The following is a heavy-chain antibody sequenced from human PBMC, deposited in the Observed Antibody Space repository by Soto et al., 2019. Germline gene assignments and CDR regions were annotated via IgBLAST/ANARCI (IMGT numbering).Heavy chain of an antibody. D-gene: IGHD3-10*01. Sequence: QVQLVQSGAEVKKPGASVKVSCKASGYTFTSYGISWVRQAPGQGLEWMGWISAYNGNTNYAQKLQGRVTMTTDTSTSTAYRELRSLRSDATAVYYGARDLLWFGESYYFDYWGQGTLVTVSS. V-gene: IGHV1-18*01. J-gene: IGHJ4*02. CDR2: ISAYNGNT. CDR3: ARDLLWFGESYYFDY. CDR1: GYTFTSYG.